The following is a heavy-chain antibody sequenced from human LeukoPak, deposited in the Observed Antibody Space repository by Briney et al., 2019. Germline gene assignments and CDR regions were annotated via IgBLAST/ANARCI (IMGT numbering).Heavy chain of an antibody. CDR1: GFIFTHYW. CDR3: ARFLPDYGGNGYFDY. D-gene: IGHD4-23*01. V-gene: IGHV3-74*01. J-gene: IGHJ4*02. CDR2: ISSDGTGT. Sequence: GGSLRLSCAASGFIFTHYWMHWVCQAPGKGPVWVSYISSDGTGTNYADSVKGRFTISRDNAKNSLYLQMNSLRAEDTAVYYCARFLPDYGGNGYFDYWGQGTLVTVSS.